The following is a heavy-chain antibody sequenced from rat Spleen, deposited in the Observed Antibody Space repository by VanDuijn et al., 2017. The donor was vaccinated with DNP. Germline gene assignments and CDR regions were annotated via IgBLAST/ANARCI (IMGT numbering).Heavy chain of an antibody. CDR1: GFTFTKYW. CDR2: INTDGGST. J-gene: IGHJ2*01. V-gene: IGHV5-58*01. Sequence: EVQLVETGGGLVQPGRSLKLSCVASGFTFTKYWMYWIRQAPGKGLEWIASINTDGGSTYYPDSVRGRFTISRDNAENTLYLQRDSLRSEDTATYYCARHNNYYFDYWGQGVMVTVSS. D-gene: IGHD1-10*01. CDR3: ARHNNYYFDY.